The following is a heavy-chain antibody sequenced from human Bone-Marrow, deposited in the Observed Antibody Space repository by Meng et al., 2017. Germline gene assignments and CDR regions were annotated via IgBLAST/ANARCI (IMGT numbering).Heavy chain of an antibody. Sequence: GGSLRLSCAASGFTFSSYAMSWVRQAPGKGLEWVAVIWYDGSNKYYADSVKGRFTISRDNSKNTLYLQMNSLRAEDTAVYYCATRGVDYGDYYYYGMDVGGQGNTV. D-gene: IGHD4-17*01. CDR3: ATRGVDYGDYYYYGMDV. CDR1: GFTFSSYA. V-gene: IGHV3-33*08. CDR2: IWYDGSNK. J-gene: IGHJ6*01.